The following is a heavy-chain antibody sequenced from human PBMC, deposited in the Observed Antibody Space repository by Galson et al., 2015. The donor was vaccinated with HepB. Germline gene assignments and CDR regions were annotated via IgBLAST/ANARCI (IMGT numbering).Heavy chain of an antibody. D-gene: IGHD3-16*01. V-gene: IGHV3-9*01. CDR1: GFTFDDYA. J-gene: IGHJ4*02. CDR2: ISWNSGSI. Sequence: SLRLSCAASGFTFDDYAMHWVRQAPGKGLEWVSGISWNSGSIGYADSVKGRFTISRDNAKNSLYLQMNSLRAEDTALYYCAKADYDYIWGSMGYWGQGTLVTVSS. CDR3: AKADYDYIWGSMGY.